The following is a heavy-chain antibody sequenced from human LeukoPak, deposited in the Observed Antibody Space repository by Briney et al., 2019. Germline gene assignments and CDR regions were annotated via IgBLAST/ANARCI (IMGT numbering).Heavy chain of an antibody. D-gene: IGHD2-15*01. CDR2: INHSGST. CDR1: GGSFSGYY. CDR3: ARVLVAATPSVYFDY. Sequence: SETLSLTCAVYGGSFSGYYWSWIRQPPGKGLEWIGEINHSGSTNYNPSLKSRVTISVDTSKNQFSLKLSSVTAADTAVYYCARVLVAATPSVYFDYWGQGTLVTVSS. J-gene: IGHJ4*02. V-gene: IGHV4-34*01.